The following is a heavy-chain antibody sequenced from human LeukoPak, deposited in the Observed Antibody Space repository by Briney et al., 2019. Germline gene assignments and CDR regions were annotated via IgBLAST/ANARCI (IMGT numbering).Heavy chain of an antibody. CDR3: ARVIRNTAAIIGY. V-gene: IGHV1-2*02. Sequence: ASVKVSCKASGYTFTSYDINWVRQAPGQGLEWMGWINPNSGGTNYAQKFQGRVTMTRDTSISTAYMELSRLRSDDTAVYYCARVIRNTAAIIGYWGQGTLVTVSS. D-gene: IGHD2-2*01. CDR2: INPNSGGT. CDR1: GYTFTSYD. J-gene: IGHJ4*02.